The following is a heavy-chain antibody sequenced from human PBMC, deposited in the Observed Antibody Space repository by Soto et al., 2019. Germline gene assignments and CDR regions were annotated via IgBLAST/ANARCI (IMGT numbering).Heavy chain of an antibody. V-gene: IGHV1-69*06. D-gene: IGHD1-1*01. CDR1: GGTFSSYA. J-gene: IGHJ6*02. Sequence: GASVKVSCKASGGTFSSYAISWVRQAPGQGLEWMGGIIPIFGTANYAQKFQGRVTITADKSTSTAYMELSSLRSEDTAVYYCARDPRYTTTSYYYYYGMDVWGQGTTVTVS. CDR2: IIPIFGTA. CDR3: ARDPRYTTTSYYYYYGMDV.